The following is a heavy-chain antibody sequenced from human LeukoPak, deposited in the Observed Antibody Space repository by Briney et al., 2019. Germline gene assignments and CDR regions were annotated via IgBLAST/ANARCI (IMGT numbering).Heavy chain of an antibody. CDR1: GFTFSSYA. Sequence: GGSLRLSCAASGFTFSSYAVTWVRQAPGNGLEWVSTISGSGYSTYYADSVKGRFIISRDNSNNTLSLQMSSLRADDTAVYYCAKGRGRCSSGGCYYAFDMWGQGTRFTVSS. CDR3: AKGRGRCSSGGCYYAFDM. J-gene: IGHJ3*02. CDR2: ISGSGYST. D-gene: IGHD2-15*01. V-gene: IGHV3-23*01.